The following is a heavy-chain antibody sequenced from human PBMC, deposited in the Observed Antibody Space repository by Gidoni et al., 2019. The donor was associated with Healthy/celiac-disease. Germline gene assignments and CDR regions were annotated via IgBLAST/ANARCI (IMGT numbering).Heavy chain of an antibody. CDR3: ARGGGGYCSSTSCYVFDY. V-gene: IGHV3-30-3*01. CDR2: ISYDGSNK. CDR1: GFTFSSYA. Sequence: QVQLVASGGGVVQPGRSLRLSCAASGFTFSSYAMHWVRQAPGKGLEWVAVISYDGSNKYYADSVKGRFTISRDNSKNTLYLQMNSLRAEDTAVYYCARGGGGYCSSTSCYVFDYWGQGTLVTVSS. D-gene: IGHD2-2*01. J-gene: IGHJ4*02.